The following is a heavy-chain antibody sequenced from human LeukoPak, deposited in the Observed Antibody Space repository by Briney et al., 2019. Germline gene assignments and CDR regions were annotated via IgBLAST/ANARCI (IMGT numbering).Heavy chain of an antibody. CDR2: INSDGSVT. J-gene: IGHJ4*02. CDR1: GFTFSGYW. CDR3: VSYNWYYAWLDY. V-gene: IGHV3-74*01. D-gene: IGHD1-20*01. Sequence: PGGSLRLSCAASGFTFSGYWMYWVRQVPGKGLVWVSRINSDGSVTAYADAVKGRFTISRDNAKNTLFLQMNSLRVEDTAIYYCVSYNWYYAWLDYWGQGTLVTVSS.